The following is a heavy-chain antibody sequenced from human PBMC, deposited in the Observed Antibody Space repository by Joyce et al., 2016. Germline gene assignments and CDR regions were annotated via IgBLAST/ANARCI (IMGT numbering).Heavy chain of an antibody. CDR3: ARGDLLD. Sequence: QVQVVQSGAEVKKPGASVKVSCRASGYPFTDYSIHWVRQAPGQGLECMGRINPKSGDTNYAQNFRGRVTMTRDTSINTAYMELSSLRSDDTAVYYCARGDLLDWGQGTLVTVSS. V-gene: IGHV1-2*06. D-gene: IGHD2-8*02. CDR2: INPKSGDT. J-gene: IGHJ4*02. CDR1: GYPFTDYS.